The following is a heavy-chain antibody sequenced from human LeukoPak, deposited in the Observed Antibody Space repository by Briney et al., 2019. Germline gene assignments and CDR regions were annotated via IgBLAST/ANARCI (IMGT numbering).Heavy chain of an antibody. Sequence: GRSLRLSCSASGFTFSSYAMHWVRQAPGKGLEWVAVISYDGSNKYFADSVKGRFTISRDNSKNTLYLQMNGLRAEDTAVYYCAKDGCRITSCHVLVDPWGQGTLVTVSS. D-gene: IGHD2-2*01. CDR2: ISYDGSNK. CDR1: GFTFSSYA. V-gene: IGHV3-30*18. J-gene: IGHJ5*02. CDR3: AKDGCRITSCHVLVDP.